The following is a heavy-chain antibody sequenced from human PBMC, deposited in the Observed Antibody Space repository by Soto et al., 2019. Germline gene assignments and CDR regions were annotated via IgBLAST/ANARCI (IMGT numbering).Heavy chain of an antibody. D-gene: IGHD5-12*01. CDR3: ARDKKSGYVMAGWFDP. CDR2: IYYSGST. V-gene: IGHV4-30-4*01. J-gene: IGHJ5*02. CDR1: GGSISSGDYY. Sequence: QVQLQESGPGLVKPSQTLSLTCTVSGGSISSGDYYWSWIRQPPGKGLEWIGYIYYSGSTYYNPSLQSRVTISVDTSKNQFSLKLSSVTAADTAVYYCARDKKSGYVMAGWFDPWGQGTLVTVSS.